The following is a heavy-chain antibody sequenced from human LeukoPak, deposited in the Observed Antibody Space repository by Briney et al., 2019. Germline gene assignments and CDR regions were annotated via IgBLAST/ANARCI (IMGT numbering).Heavy chain of an antibody. CDR3: ARVQYSGSYLTTGAFDI. CDR2: MNPNSGNT. D-gene: IGHD1-26*01. Sequence: GASVKVSCKASGYTFTSYDINWVRQATGQGLEWMGWMNPNSGNTGYAQKFQGRVTITRDTSISTAYMELSRLRSDDTAVYYCARVQYSGSYLTTGAFDIWGQGTMVTVSS. CDR1: GYTFTSYD. J-gene: IGHJ3*02. V-gene: IGHV1-8*03.